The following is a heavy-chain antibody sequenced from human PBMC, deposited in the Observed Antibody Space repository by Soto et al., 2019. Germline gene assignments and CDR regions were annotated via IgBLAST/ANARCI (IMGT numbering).Heavy chain of an antibody. CDR1: GGSFSGYY. Sequence: QVQLQQWGAGLLKPSETLSLTCAVYGGSFSGYYWSWIRQPPGKGLEWIGEINHSGSTNYNPSLTSLVTIAVDTSQAQFSPKLSSVTAGDTAVYYCAGGRGIAVYWGQGSLVTVSS. CDR3: AGGRGIAVY. J-gene: IGHJ4*02. V-gene: IGHV4-34*01. CDR2: INHSGST. D-gene: IGHD6-19*01.